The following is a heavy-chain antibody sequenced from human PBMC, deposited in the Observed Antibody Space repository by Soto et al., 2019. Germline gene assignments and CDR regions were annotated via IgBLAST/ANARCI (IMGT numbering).Heavy chain of an antibody. CDR2: VYYTGST. CDR3: ARSVAVPGAHIDY. D-gene: IGHD6-19*01. V-gene: IGHV4-59*01. CDR1: GGSIRGSY. Sequence: PSETLSLTCSVSGGSIRGSYWSWIRQSPGKGLVWLGYVYYTGSTNYSPSLRSRVSISVDTSKNEFSLRRSSVTAADTAVYFCARSVAVPGAHIDYWGQGTQVTVSS. J-gene: IGHJ4*02.